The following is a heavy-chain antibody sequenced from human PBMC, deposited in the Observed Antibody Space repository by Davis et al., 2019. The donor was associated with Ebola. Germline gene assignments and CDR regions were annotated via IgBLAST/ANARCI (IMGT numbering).Heavy chain of an antibody. CDR1: SGSFSGYY. Sequence: MPSETLSLTCAVYSGSFSGYYLTWIRQPPGKGLEWIGEINHIGSTAYDPSLKSRVTISVDTSKNQLSLKLSSVTAADTAVYYCARSKPAAVLYYYYGMDVWGQGTTVTVSS. CDR2: INHIGST. J-gene: IGHJ6*02. CDR3: ARSKPAAVLYYYYGMDV. V-gene: IGHV4-34*01. D-gene: IGHD2-2*02.